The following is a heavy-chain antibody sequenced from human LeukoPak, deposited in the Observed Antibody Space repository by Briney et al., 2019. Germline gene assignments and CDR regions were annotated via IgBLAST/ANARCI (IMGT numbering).Heavy chain of an antibody. CDR1: GGSISSSNW. J-gene: IGHJ4*02. CDR2: IYHSGST. CDR3: ARDTYSSPGDPYFDY. Sequence: PSGTLSLTCAVSGGSISSSNWWSWVRQPPGKGLEWIGEIYHSGSTNYNPSLKSRVTISVDTSKNQFSLKLSSVTAADTAVYYCARDTYSSPGDPYFDYWGQGTLVTVSS. D-gene: IGHD2-15*01. V-gene: IGHV4-4*02.